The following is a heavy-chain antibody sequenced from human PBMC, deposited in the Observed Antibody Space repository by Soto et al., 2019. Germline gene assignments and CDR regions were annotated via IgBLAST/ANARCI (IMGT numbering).Heavy chain of an antibody. V-gene: IGHV4-4*02. CDR1: GASIISSDW. CDR2: MSHSGTT. D-gene: IGHD3-16*01. J-gene: IGHJ4*02. Sequence: SGTLSLTCAVSGASIISSDWWNWVRQPPGKGLEWIGEMSHSGTTIYNPSLKGRVTISVDVSKNHFSLNLTSVTAADTAVYYCARDFKAPKDAWAFDYWGRGTLVTVSS. CDR3: ARDFKAPKDAWAFDY.